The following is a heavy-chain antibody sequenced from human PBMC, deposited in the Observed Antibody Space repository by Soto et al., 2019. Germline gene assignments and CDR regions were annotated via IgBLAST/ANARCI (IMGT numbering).Heavy chain of an antibody. V-gene: IGHV1-69*13. CDR3: ASGGPYASSGYYRRLLDY. CDR1: GGTFSSYA. Sequence: ASVKVSCKASGGTFSSYAISWVRQAPGQGLEWTGGIVPIFGTANYAQKFQGRVTITADESTSTAYMELSSLRSEDTAVYYCASGGPYASSGYYRRLLDYWGQGTVVTVSS. D-gene: IGHD3-22*01. J-gene: IGHJ4*02. CDR2: IVPIFGTA.